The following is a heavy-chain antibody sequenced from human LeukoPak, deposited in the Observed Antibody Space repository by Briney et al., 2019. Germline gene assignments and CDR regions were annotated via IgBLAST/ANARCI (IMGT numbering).Heavy chain of an antibody. CDR2: IYYSGST. CDR3: ATYSSGYYYYFDY. CDR1: GGSISSGDYY. D-gene: IGHD3-22*01. J-gene: IGHJ4*02. Sequence: KPSETLSLTCTVSGGSISSGDYYWSWIRQHPGKGLEWIGYIYYSGSTYYNPSLKSRLTISIDTSKNQFSLKLSSVTAADTAVYYCATYSSGYYYYFDYWGQGTLVTVSS. V-gene: IGHV4-31*03.